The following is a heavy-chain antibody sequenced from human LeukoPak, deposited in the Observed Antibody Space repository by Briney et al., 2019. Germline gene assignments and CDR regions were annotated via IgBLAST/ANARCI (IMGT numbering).Heavy chain of an antibody. Sequence: SETLSLTCTVSGGSISSGSYDWYWIRQPAGKGLEWIGHIYTSGSSNYSPSLKSRVTISVDTSKNQFSLKLSSVAAAGTAVYYCARTAKYYYGSETYYFFDYWGQGTLVTVSS. CDR1: GGSISSGSYD. J-gene: IGHJ4*02. D-gene: IGHD3-10*01. CDR2: IYTSGSS. CDR3: ARTAKYYYGSETYYFFDY. V-gene: IGHV4-61*09.